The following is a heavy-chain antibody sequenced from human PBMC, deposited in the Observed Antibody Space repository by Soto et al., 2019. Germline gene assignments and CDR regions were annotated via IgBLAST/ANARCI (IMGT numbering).Heavy chain of an antibody. J-gene: IGHJ6*02. V-gene: IGHV3-53*01. CDR3: ARGLYSYGPWEENGMDV. D-gene: IGHD5-18*01. Sequence: GGSLRLSCAASGFTVSSNYMSWVRQAPGKGLEWVSVIYSGGSTYYADSVKGRFTISRDNSKNTLYLQMDSLRAEDTAVYYCARGLYSYGPWEENGMDVWGQGTTVTVSS. CDR1: GFTVSSNY. CDR2: IYSGGST.